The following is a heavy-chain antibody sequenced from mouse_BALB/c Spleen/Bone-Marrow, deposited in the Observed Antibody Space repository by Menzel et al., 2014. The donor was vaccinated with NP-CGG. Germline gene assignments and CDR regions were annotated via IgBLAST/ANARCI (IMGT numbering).Heavy chain of an antibody. Sequence: VQLQQSGPDLVKPSQSLSLTCTVTGYSITSGYSCHWIRQFPGNKLEWIGYIHYGGTTNYNPSLKSRFSITRDTSKNQFFLQLNSVTTEDTATYYCARGYYGYDGAWFTYWGQGTLVTVSA. CDR3: ARGYYGYDGAWFTY. CDR1: GYSITSGYS. V-gene: IGHV3-1*02. D-gene: IGHD2-2*01. CDR2: IHYGGTT. J-gene: IGHJ3*01.